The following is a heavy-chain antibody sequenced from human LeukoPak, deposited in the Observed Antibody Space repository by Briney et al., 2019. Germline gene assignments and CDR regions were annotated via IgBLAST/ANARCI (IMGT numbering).Heavy chain of an antibody. CDR1: GFTFSSYG. CDR2: IYSGGSA. J-gene: IGHJ4*02. CDR3: ARGDGYNFFDY. Sequence: PGGSLRLSCAASGFTFSSYGMHWVRQAPGKGLEWVSIIYSGGSASYTDSVKGRFTISRDNSKNTLDLQMNSLRAEDTAVYYCARGDGYNFFDYWGQGTLVTVSS. V-gene: IGHV3-53*01. D-gene: IGHD5-24*01.